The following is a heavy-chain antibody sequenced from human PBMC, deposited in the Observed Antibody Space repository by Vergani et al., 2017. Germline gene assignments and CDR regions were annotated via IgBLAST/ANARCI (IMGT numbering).Heavy chain of an antibody. CDR2: ISYDGSNK. Sequence: QVQLVESGGGVVQPGRSLRLSCAASGFTFSSYAMHWVRQAPGKGLEWVAVISYDGSNKYYADSVKGRFTISRDNSKNTLYLQMNSLRAEDTAVYYCARETDTGSSVSYNYYAMDVWGQGTTVSVSS. D-gene: IGHD3-9*01. CDR3: ARETDTGSSVSYNYYAMDV. J-gene: IGHJ6*02. V-gene: IGHV3-30-3*01. CDR1: GFTFSSYA.